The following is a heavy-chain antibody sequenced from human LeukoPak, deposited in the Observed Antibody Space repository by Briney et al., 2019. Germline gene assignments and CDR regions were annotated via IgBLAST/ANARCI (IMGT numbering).Heavy chain of an antibody. CDR3: ARDLGGFDP. V-gene: IGHV4-59*11. D-gene: IGHD3-16*01. Sequence: SETLSLTCTVSGGSISSHYWSWLRQPPGKGLEWIGYIYYSGSTNYNPSLKSRVTMSVDTSKNQFSLKLSSVTAADTAVYYCARDLGGFDPWGQGTLVTVSS. CDR2: IYYSGST. J-gene: IGHJ5*02. CDR1: GGSISSHY.